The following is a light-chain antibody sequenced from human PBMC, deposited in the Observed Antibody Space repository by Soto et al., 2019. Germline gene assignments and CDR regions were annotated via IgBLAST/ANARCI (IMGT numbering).Light chain of an antibody. V-gene: IGKV3D-20*01. Sequence: EVVMTQSPSSLCVSPVGVATLSCRASQSVGSSYLAWYQQRPGLAPRLLIYDASTRATGIPARFSGSGSGTDFTLTISRLEPEDFAVYYCQQYGGSPITFGQGTRLEIK. CDR2: DAS. CDR3: QQYGGSPIT. J-gene: IGKJ5*01. CDR1: QSVGSSY.